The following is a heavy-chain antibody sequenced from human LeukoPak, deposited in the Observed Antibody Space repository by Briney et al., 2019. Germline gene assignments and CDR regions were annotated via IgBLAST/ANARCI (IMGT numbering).Heavy chain of an antibody. V-gene: IGHV3-74*01. CDR3: ARSSYHFEY. Sequence: GGSLRLSCAASGFTFSTYRMHWVRQAPGKGPVWVSRISGDASSTDYAEAVKGRFTISRDNAKNTLYLQMNSLRAEDTAVYFCARSSYHFEYWGQGTLVTASS. CDR2: ISGDASST. D-gene: IGHD2-2*01. J-gene: IGHJ4*02. CDR1: GFTFSTYR.